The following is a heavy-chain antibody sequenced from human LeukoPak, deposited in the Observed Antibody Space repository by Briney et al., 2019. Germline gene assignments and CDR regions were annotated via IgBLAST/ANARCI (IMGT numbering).Heavy chain of an antibody. CDR2: INHSGST. CDR1: GGSFSGYY. CDR3: ARGPYIVVVPAARHRGWWFDH. J-gene: IGHJ5*02. Sequence: SETLSLTCAVYGGSFSGYYWSWIRQPPGKGLEWIGEINHSGSTNYNPSLKSRVTISVDTSKNQFALKLSSVTAADTAVYYCARGPYIVVVPAARHRGWWFDHWGQGTLVTVSS. D-gene: IGHD2-2*01. V-gene: IGHV4-34*01.